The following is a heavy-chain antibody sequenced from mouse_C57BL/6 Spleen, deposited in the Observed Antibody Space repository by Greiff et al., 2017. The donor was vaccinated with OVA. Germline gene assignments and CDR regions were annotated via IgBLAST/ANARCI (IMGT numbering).Heavy chain of an antibody. CDR1: GFTFTDYY. CDR2: IRNKANGYTT. V-gene: IGHV7-3*01. CDR3: ARDYDGAMDY. D-gene: IGHD2-12*01. Sequence: DVKLVESGGGLVQPGGSLSLSCAASGFTFTDYYMSWVRQPPGKALEWLGFIRNKANGYTTEYSASVKGRFTISRDNSQSILYLQMNALRAEDSATYYCARDYDGAMDYWGQGTSVTVSS. J-gene: IGHJ4*01.